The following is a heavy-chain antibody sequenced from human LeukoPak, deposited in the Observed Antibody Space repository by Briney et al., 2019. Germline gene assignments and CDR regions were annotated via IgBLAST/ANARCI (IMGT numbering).Heavy chain of an antibody. V-gene: IGHV4-59*01. CDR3: ARGGNREVAGTFDY. CDR2: IYYSGST. D-gene: IGHD6-19*01. J-gene: IGHJ4*02. CDR1: GGSISSYY. Sequence: SETLSLTCTVSGGSISSYYWSWIRQSPGKGLEWIGYIYYSGSTNYNPSLKSRVTISVDTSKNQFSLKLSSVTAADTAVYYCARGGNREVAGTFDYWGQGTLVTVSS.